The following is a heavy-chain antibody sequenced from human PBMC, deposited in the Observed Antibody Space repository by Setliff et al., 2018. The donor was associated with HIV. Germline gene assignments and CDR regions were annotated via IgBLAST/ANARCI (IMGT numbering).Heavy chain of an antibody. CDR1: GFTFISST. D-gene: IGHD2-21*01. CDR3: ARDLNGGDFDY. Sequence: GESLKISCTVSGFTFISSTMNWVRQAPGKGLEWVASISSSGSYIHYADSLKGRFTISRDNAKNSQYLLMSDLRAEDTAVYYCARDLNGGDFDYWGQGTLVTVSS. CDR2: ISSSGSYI. J-gene: IGHJ4*02. V-gene: IGHV3-21*01.